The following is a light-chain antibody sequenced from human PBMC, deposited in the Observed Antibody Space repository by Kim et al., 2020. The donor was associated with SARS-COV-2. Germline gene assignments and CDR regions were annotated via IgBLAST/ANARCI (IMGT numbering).Light chain of an antibody. Sequence: MTAPWSPTRTSGCIPANYEQWHHQRQGSAPLTVIYENNQRPSGVPDRFSGSIDTSSNSASLTISGLKTEDEGDYYCQSYHNRNVIFGGGTQLTVL. J-gene: IGLJ2*01. CDR1: SGCIPANY. CDR2: ENN. V-gene: IGLV6-57*03. CDR3: QSYHNRNVI.